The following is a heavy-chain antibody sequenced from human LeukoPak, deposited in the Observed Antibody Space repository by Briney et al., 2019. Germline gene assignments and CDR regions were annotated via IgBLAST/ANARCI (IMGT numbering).Heavy chain of an antibody. D-gene: IGHD3-22*01. CDR1: GYTFTSYG. CDR3: ARDRSGSGYVVY. Sequence: ASVKVSCKSSGYTFTSYGISWVRQAPGQGLEWMGWISAYNGNTNYAQKLQGRVTMTTDTSTSTAYMELRSLRSDGTAVYYCARDRSGSGYVVYWGQGTLVTVSS. CDR2: ISAYNGNT. V-gene: IGHV1-18*01. J-gene: IGHJ4*02.